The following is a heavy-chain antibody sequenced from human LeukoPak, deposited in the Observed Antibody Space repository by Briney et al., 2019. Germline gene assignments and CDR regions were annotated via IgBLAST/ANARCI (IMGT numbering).Heavy chain of an antibody. CDR3: AIRGYSYGPIDY. CDR1: GGSISSSSYY. Sequence: SETLSLTCTASGGSISSSSYYWGWIRQPPGKGLEWIGSIYYSGSTYYNPSLKSRVTISVNTSKNQFSLKLSSVTAADTAVYYCAIRGYSYGPIDYWGQGTLVTVSS. CDR2: IYYSGST. V-gene: IGHV4-39*07. D-gene: IGHD5-18*01. J-gene: IGHJ4*02.